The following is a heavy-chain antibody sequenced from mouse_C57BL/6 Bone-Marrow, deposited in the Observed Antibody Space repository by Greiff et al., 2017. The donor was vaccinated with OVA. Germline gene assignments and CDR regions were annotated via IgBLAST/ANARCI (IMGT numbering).Heavy chain of an antibody. D-gene: IGHD1-1*01. CDR3: ARITTLGAY. J-gene: IGHJ3*01. V-gene: IGHV3-6*01. CDR1: GYSITSGYY. Sequence: EVKLVESGPGLVKPSQSLSLTCSVTGYSITSGYYWNWIRQFPGNKLEWMGYISYDGSNNYNPSLKNRISITRDTSKNQFFLKLNSVTTEDTATYYCARITTLGAYWGQGTLVTVSA. CDR2: ISYDGSN.